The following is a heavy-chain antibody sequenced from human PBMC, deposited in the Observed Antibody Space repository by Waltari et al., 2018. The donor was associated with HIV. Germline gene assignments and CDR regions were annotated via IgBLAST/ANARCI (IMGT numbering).Heavy chain of an antibody. CDR3: ASIAYCGGDCYPRGMDV. J-gene: IGHJ6*02. CDR2: IYSGGST. V-gene: IGHV3-66*01. D-gene: IGHD2-21*02. Sequence: EVQLVESGGGLVQPGGSLRLSCAACGFTVRSNSMSWVRQAPGKGLEWVSVIYSGGSTYYADSVKGRFTISRDNSKNTLYLQMNSLRAEDTAVYYCASIAYCGGDCYPRGMDVWGQGTTVTVSS. CDR1: GFTVRSNS.